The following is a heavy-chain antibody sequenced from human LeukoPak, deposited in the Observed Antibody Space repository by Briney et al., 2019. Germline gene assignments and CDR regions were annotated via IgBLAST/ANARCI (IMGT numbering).Heavy chain of an antibody. CDR2: INHSGST. V-gene: IGHV4-34*01. CDR1: GGSFSGYY. J-gene: IGHJ6*02. Sequence: SETLSLTCAVYGGSFSGYYWSWIRQPPGKGLEWIGEINHSGSTNYNPFLKSRVTISVDTSKNQFSLKLSSVTAADTAVYYCTRSLGVVIHGGMDVWGQGTTVTVSS. CDR3: TRSLGVVIHGGMDV. D-gene: IGHD3-3*01.